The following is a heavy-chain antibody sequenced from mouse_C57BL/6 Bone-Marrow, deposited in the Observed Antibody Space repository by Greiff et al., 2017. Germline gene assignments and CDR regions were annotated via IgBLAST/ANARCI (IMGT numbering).Heavy chain of an antibody. V-gene: IGHV1-50*01. CDR2: IDPSDSYT. J-gene: IGHJ3*01. CDR3: AREDGNSFAY. Sequence: QVHVKQPGAELVKPGASVKLSCKASGYTFTSYWMQWVNQRPGQGLEWIGEIDPSDSYTNYNQKFKGKATLTVDTSSSTAYMQLSSLTSEDSAVYYCAREDGNSFAYWGQGTLVTVSA. D-gene: IGHD2-1*01. CDR1: GYTFTSYW.